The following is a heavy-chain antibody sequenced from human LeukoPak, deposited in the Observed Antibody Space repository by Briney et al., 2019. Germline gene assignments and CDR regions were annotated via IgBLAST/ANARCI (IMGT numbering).Heavy chain of an antibody. D-gene: IGHD4-17*01. CDR1: GFTFSSYT. CDR2: FSYDRIFGIFK. V-gene: IGHV3-30-3*01. CDR3: VRGGPRGGDQGDAFDI. J-gene: IGHJ3*02. Sequence: PVGSLRLSCAASGFTFSSYTMHWVRQAPGKGLEWVALFSYDRIFGIFKYYADSLTPRSTISSENTKNTLYMHMNSLTAEDTAIFYCVRGGPRGGDQGDAFDIWCEGTVDSISS.